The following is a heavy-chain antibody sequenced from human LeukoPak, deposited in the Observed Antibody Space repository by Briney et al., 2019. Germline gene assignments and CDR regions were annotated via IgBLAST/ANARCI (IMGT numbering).Heavy chain of an antibody. V-gene: IGHV4-59*01. CDR3: ARDRSYYDSSGYLRVFDY. CDR2: IYYSGST. D-gene: IGHD3-22*01. J-gene: IGHJ4*02. CDR1: GGSISSYY. Sequence: SETLSLTCTVSGGSISSYYWSWIRQPPGKGLEWIGYIYYSGSTNYNPSLKSRVTISVDTSKNQFSLKLSSVTAADTAVYYCARDRSYYDSSGYLRVFDYWGQGTLVTVSS.